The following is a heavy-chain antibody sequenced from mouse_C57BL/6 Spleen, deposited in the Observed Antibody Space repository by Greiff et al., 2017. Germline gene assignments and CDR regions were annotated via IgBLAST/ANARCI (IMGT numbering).Heavy chain of an antibody. V-gene: IGHV1-72*01. CDR2: IDPSSGGT. Sequence: VQLQQPGAELVKPGASVKLSCKASGYTFTSYWMHWVKQRPGRGLEWIGRIDPSSGGTKYNEKFKSSATLTVDKPSSTAYMQLSSLTSGDSAVYYCAITTVVAEGYAMGYWGQGTSVTISS. CDR3: AITTVVAEGYAMGY. CDR1: GYTFTSYW. D-gene: IGHD1-1*01. J-gene: IGHJ4*01.